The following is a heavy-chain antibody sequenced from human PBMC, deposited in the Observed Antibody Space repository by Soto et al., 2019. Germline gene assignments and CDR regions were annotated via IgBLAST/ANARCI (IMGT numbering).Heavy chain of an antibody. CDR2: INTNGGTT. D-gene: IGHD6-25*01. Sequence: GGSLRLSCAASGFTFSGHWMHWVRQAPGKGLVWVSHINTNGGTTNYAESVKGRFTISRDNAKNTLYLQMNTLRAEDTAVYFCARSSGYGLDYWAQGTLVTVSS. V-gene: IGHV3-74*01. CDR3: ARSSGYGLDY. J-gene: IGHJ4*02. CDR1: GFTFSGHW.